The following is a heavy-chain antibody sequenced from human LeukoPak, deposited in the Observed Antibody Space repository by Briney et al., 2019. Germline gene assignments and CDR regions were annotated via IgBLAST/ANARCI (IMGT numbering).Heavy chain of an antibody. CDR1: GYTFTGYY. Sequence: ASVKVSCKASGYTFTGYYMHWVRQAPGQGLEWMGWINPNSGGTNYAQKFQGWVTMTRDTSINTAYMQLSRLRADDTAVYYCARAESLGDEFVSGYYGSSHAFDIWGQGTMVTVSS. D-gene: IGHD3-10*01. J-gene: IGHJ3*02. CDR2: INPNSGGT. V-gene: IGHV1-2*04. CDR3: ARAESLGDEFVSGYYGSSHAFDI.